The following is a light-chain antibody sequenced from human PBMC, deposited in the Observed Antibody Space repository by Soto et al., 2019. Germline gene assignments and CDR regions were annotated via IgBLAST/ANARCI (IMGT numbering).Light chain of an antibody. Sequence: EIVLTQSPVTLSLSPGERATLSCRASQSVGSYLAWYQQKAGQAPRLLIYDASNRATGIPARFSGSGSGTDFTLTISSLEPEDFAVYYCQQRSNWPPYTFGQGTKLEIK. CDR1: QSVGSY. CDR3: QQRSNWPPYT. V-gene: IGKV3-11*01. CDR2: DAS. J-gene: IGKJ2*01.